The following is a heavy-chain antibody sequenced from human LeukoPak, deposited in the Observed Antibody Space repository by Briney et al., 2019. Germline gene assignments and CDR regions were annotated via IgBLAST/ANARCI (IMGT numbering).Heavy chain of an antibody. CDR1: GYTLTESS. CDR3: ATLGIAAAGSSDY. J-gene: IGHJ4*02. V-gene: IGHV1-24*01. Sequence: VASVKVSCKVSGYTLTESSMHWVRQAPGKGLEWMGGFDPEDGETIYAQKFQGRVTMTEDTSTDTAYMELSSLRSEDTAVYYCATLGIAAAGSSDYWGQGTLVTVSS. D-gene: IGHD6-13*01. CDR2: FDPEDGET.